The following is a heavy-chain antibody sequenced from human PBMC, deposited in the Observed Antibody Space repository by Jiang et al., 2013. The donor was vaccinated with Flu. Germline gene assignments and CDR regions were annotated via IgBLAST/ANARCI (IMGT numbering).Heavy chain of an antibody. V-gene: IGHV1-69*04. CDR1: GGTFSSYA. CDR2: IIPILGIA. Sequence: KPGSSVKVSCKASGGTFSSYAISWVRQAPGQGLEWMGGIIPILGIANYAQKFQGRVTITADKSTSTAYMELSSLRSEDTAVYYCARPIEVDDAFDIWGQGTMVTVSS. CDR3: ARPIEVDDAFDI. J-gene: IGHJ3*02. D-gene: IGHD2/OR15-2a*01.